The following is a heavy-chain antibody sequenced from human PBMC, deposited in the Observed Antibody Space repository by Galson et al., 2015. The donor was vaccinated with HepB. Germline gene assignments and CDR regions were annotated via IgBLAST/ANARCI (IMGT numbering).Heavy chain of an antibody. CDR1: GYTFTSYS. D-gene: IGHD5-12*01. Sequence: SVKVSCKASGYTFTSYSMHWVRRAPGQGLEWMGIISPSGGSTRYAQNFQDRVTMTKDTSTSTVYMELSSLRSEDTAVYYCSRGGISAVATILDYWGQGTLVTVSS. J-gene: IGHJ4*02. V-gene: IGHV1-46*03. CDR2: ISPSGGST. CDR3: SRGGISAVATILDY.